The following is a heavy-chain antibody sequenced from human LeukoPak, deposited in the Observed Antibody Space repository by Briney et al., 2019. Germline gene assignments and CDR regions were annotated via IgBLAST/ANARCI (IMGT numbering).Heavy chain of an antibody. D-gene: IGHD3-16*02. Sequence: ASETLSLTCTVSGYSISSGYYWGWIRQPPGKGLEWIGSIYHSGSTYYNPSLKSRVTISVDTSKNQFSLKLSSVTAADTAVYYCARGRHDYVWGSYRYTGDFDYWGQGTLVTVSS. V-gene: IGHV4-38-2*02. CDR3: ARGRHDYVWGSYRYTGDFDY. CDR2: IYHSGST. J-gene: IGHJ4*02. CDR1: GYSISSGYY.